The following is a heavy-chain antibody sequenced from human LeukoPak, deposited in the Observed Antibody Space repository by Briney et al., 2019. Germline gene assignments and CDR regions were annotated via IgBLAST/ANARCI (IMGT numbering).Heavy chain of an antibody. V-gene: IGHV3-30*02. CDR2: IRYDGSNK. CDR1: GFTFSSYG. D-gene: IGHD3-16*01. J-gene: IGHJ4*02. CDR3: AKDWGY. Sequence: GGSLRLSCAASGFTFSSYGMHWVRQAPGKGLEWVAFIRYDGSNKYYADSVKGRFTISRDNSKDTMQRQMNSRHPYDTAGYYCAKDWGYWGQGTLVTVSS.